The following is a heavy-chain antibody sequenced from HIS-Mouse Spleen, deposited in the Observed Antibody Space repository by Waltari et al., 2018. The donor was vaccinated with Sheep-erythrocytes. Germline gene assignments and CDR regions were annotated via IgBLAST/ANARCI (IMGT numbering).Heavy chain of an antibody. CDR1: GGTFSSYA. CDR2: IIPILGIA. J-gene: IGHJ4*02. Sequence: QVQLVQSGAEVKKPGSSVKVSCKSSGGTFSSYAHSWVRQAPGQGLEWMGRIIPILGIANYAQKFQGRVTITADKSTSTAYMELSSLRSEDTAVYYCAQTGATTPHFDYWGQGTLVTVSS. CDR3: AQTGATTPHFDY. V-gene: IGHV1-69*04. D-gene: IGHD1-26*01.